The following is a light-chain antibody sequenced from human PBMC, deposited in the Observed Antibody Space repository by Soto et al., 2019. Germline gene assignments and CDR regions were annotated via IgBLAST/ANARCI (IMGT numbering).Light chain of an antibody. CDR1: QSISSH. CDR2: AAS. J-gene: IGKJ1*01. CDR3: QQSYSTPQT. Sequence: DIQMTQSPSSLSASVCDRVTITCRASQSISSHLNWYQQKPGKAPKLLIYAASSLQSGVPSRFSGSGSGTDFTLTISSLQPEDFATYYCQQSYSTPQTFGQGTKVDIK. V-gene: IGKV1-39*01.